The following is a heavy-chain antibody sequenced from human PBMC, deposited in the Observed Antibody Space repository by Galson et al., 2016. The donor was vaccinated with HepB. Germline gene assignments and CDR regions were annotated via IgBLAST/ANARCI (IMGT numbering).Heavy chain of an antibody. CDR3: AKEIDNSGIGRFHS. J-gene: IGHJ4*02. Sequence: SLRLSCAASGFTFSSNPMSWVRQAPGKGLEWVSSITTNGRTNFADSVKGRFTLSRDNSKNSLSLQMNSLRVEDTAIYNCAKEIDNSGIGRFHSWGQGTLVTVSS. D-gene: IGHD3-10*01. CDR2: ITTNGRT. CDR1: GFTFSSNP. V-gene: IGHV3-23*01.